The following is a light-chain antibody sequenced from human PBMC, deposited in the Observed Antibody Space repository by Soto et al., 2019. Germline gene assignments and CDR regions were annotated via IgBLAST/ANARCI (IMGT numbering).Light chain of an antibody. CDR3: QQYDSSPLT. Sequence: EIVLTQSPGTLSLSPGERATLSCRASQSVSSSYLAWYQQKPGQAPRLLIYGASIRATGIPDRFSGSGSGTDFTLTISRLEPEDFVVYYCQQYDSSPLTFGGGTKVEIK. CDR2: GAS. CDR1: QSVSSSY. V-gene: IGKV3-20*01. J-gene: IGKJ4*01.